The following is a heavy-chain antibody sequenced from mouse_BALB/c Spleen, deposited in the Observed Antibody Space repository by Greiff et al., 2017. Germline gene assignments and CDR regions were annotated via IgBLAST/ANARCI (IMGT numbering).Heavy chain of an antibody. CDR2: ISYDGSN. V-gene: IGHV3-6*02. J-gene: IGHJ4*01. D-gene: IGHD2-14*01. Sequence: EVHLVESGPGLVKPSQSLSLTCSVTGYSITSGYYWNWIRQFPGNKLEWMGYISYDGSNNYNPSLKNRISITRDTSKNQFFLKLNSVTTEDTATYYCARGGGNYYRYDGYAMDYWGQGTSVTVSS. CDR1: GYSITSGYY. CDR3: ARGGGNYYRYDGYAMDY.